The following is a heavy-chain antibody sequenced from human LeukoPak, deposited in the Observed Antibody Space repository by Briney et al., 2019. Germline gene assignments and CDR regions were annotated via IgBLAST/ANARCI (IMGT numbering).Heavy chain of an antibody. CDR2: ISGSGGST. V-gene: IGHV3-23*01. CDR3: AKEGSGWAYFGDYVTFDY. J-gene: IGHJ4*02. Sequence: PGGSLRLSCAASGFTFSSYGMSWVRQAPGKGLEWVSAISGSGGSTYYADSVKGRFTISRDNSKNTLYLQMNSLRAEDTAVYYCAKEGSGWAYFGDYVTFDYWGQGTLVTVSS. CDR1: GFTFSSYG. D-gene: IGHD4-17*01.